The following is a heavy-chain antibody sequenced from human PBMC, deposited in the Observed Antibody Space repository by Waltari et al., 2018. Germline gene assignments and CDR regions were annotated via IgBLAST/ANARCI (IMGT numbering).Heavy chain of an antibody. CDR1: GFTFRGYF. D-gene: IGHD3-3*01. CDR3: ARDNSWTYDY. J-gene: IGHJ4*02. Sequence: EVQLVASGGGLVQPGGSLRLPCEPAGFTFRGYFIDWVRPTPGKGLEWVGRVRTKSYSYSADYAASVKDRFILSRDDSKNSVYLQMSGLKTEDTAIYYCARDNSWTYDYWGQGTLVTVSP. CDR2: VRTKSYSYSA. V-gene: IGHV3-72*01.